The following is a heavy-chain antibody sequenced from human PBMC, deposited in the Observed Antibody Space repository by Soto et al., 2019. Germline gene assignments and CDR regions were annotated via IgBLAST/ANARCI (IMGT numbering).Heavy chain of an antibody. CDR3: ACTPVVVTGNGLAV. V-gene: IGHV1-69*01. Sequence: QVQLVQSGAEVKKPGSSVKVSCKASGGTFSSYAISWVRQAPGQGLEWMGGIIPIFGTANYAQKFQGRVTITADESTSIAYMELSSLRSEETAVYYCACTPVVVTGNGLAVWGQGTTVTVSS. CDR2: IIPIFGTA. D-gene: IGHD2-21*02. J-gene: IGHJ6*02. CDR1: GGTFSSYA.